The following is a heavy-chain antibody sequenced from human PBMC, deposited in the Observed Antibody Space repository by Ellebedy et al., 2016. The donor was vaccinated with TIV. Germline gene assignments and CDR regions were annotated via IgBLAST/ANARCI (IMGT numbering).Heavy chain of an antibody. J-gene: IGHJ4*02. CDR3: AKDACGDCSFFDY. CDR1: GFPFSSYS. Sequence: GESLKTSXAASGFPFSSYSMNWVRQAPGKGLEWVAVISYDGSNKYYADSVKGRFTISRDNSKNTLYLQMNSLRAEDTAVYYCAKDACGDCSFFDYWGQGTLVTVSS. CDR2: ISYDGSNK. V-gene: IGHV3-30*18. D-gene: IGHD2-21*01.